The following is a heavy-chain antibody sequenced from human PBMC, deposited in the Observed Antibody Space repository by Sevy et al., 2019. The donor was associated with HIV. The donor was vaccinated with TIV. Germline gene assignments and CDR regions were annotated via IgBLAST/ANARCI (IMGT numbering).Heavy chain of an antibody. Sequence: GGSLRLSCAVPGFTFENYGMSWVRQAPGKGLEWVTGINWNGGTKNYVDSVKGRFTISRDNAKNSLNLQMDSLRVEDTAVYYCARNTGFAYGDNWFDPWGQGTLVTVSS. J-gene: IGHJ5*02. V-gene: IGHV3-20*04. CDR3: ARNTGFAYGDNWFDP. CDR2: INWNGGTK. D-gene: IGHD5-12*01. CDR1: GFTFENYG.